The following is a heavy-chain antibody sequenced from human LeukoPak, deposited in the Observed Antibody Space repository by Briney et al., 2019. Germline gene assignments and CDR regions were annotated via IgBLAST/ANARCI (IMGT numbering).Heavy chain of an antibody. J-gene: IGHJ4*02. CDR3: ASGSGYDILTGYYK. CDR1: GFTFSSYW. CDR2: IKQDGSEK. Sequence: GGSLRLSCAASGFTFSSYWMSWVRQAPGKGLEWVANIKQDGSEKYYVDSVKGRFTISRDNAKNSLYLQMNSLRAEDTAVYYCASGSGYDILTGYYKWGQGTLVTVSS. V-gene: IGHV3-7*01. D-gene: IGHD3-9*01.